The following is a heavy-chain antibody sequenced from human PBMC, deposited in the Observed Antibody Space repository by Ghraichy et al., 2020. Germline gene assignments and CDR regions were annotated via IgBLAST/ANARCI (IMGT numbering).Heavy chain of an antibody. J-gene: IGHJ4*02. CDR2: IQHVGDDK. D-gene: IGHD2-2*01. CDR1: GFTFGGYG. V-gene: IGHV3-30*02. CDR3: ASSIWAAH. Sequence: GESLNISCAASGFTFGGYGMHWVRQAPGKGLAWVAFIQHVGDDKYYEDSVKGRFTVSRDNSKNTLYLHINSLTTDDTAVYYCASSIWAAHWGQGTLVTVSS.